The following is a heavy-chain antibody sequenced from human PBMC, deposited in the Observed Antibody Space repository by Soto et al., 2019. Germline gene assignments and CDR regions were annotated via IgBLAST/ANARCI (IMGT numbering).Heavy chain of an antibody. CDR2: INHSGST. CDR3: ARFAVDTAMADYYYYGMVI. Sequence: SETLSLTCAVYGGSFSGYYWSWIRQPPGKGLEWIGEINHSGSTNYNPSLKSRVTISVDTSKNQFSLKLSSVTAADTAVYYCARFAVDTAMADYYYYGMVIWGQGTTVTVSS. J-gene: IGHJ6*02. D-gene: IGHD5-18*01. CDR1: GGSFSGYY. V-gene: IGHV4-34*01.